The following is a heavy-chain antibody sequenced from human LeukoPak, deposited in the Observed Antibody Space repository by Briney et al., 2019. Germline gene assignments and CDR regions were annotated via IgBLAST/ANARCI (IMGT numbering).Heavy chain of an antibody. CDR2: IYYSGST. CDR1: GGSISSYY. Sequence: SETLSLTCTVSGGSISSYYWTWIRQPSGKGLEWIGYIYYSGSTKYNSSLKSRVTISVDTSKKQFSLKLSSVTAADTAVYYCARHSNHYDSSSPFDYWGQGTLVTVSS. D-gene: IGHD3-22*01. V-gene: IGHV4-59*08. J-gene: IGHJ4*02. CDR3: ARHSNHYDSSSPFDY.